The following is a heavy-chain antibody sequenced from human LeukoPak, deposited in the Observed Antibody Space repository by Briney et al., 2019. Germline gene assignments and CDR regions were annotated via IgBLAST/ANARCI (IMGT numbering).Heavy chain of an antibody. V-gene: IGHV1-69*05. D-gene: IGHD1-14*01. CDR2: IIPIFGTA. Sequence: SVKVSCKASGYTFSSYAISWVRQAPGQGLEWMGGIIPIFGTANYARKFQGRVTITTDESTSTAYMELSSLRSEDTAVYYCARAKPDYYYYYYMDVWGKGTTVTVSS. J-gene: IGHJ6*03. CDR1: GYTFSSYA. CDR3: ARAKPDYYYYYYMDV.